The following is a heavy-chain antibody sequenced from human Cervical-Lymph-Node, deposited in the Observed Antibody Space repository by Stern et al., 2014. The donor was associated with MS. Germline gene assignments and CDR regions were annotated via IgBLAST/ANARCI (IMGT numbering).Heavy chain of an antibody. V-gene: IGHV2-5*02. CDR3: AHTTVTFDEAYGLDV. Sequence: QVTLRESGPTLVKPKQTLTLTCTFSGFSLNTSGEGVGWIRQPPGKALEWLAVIYWDADERYSPSLNSRLTITKDTSKNQVVLTMANMDPVDTGTYYCAHTTVTFDEAYGLDVWGQGTTVTVSS. J-gene: IGHJ6*02. D-gene: IGHD4-17*01. CDR2: IYWDADE. CDR1: GFSLNTSGEG.